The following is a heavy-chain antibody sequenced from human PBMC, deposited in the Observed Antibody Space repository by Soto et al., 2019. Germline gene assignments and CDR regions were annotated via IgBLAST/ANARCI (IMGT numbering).Heavy chain of an antibody. Sequence: GGSLRLSCAASVFTFSSYSMSLVRQAPGKGLECVAAISVSGGSTYYADSVKGRFTISRDNSKNKLYLQMNSLRSEDTAVYYCAKETKSEIRSVAPWGQGTQVTVSS. D-gene: IGHD6-19*01. V-gene: IGHV3-23*01. CDR2: ISVSGGST. CDR1: VFTFSSYS. CDR3: AKETKSEIRSVAP. J-gene: IGHJ4*03.